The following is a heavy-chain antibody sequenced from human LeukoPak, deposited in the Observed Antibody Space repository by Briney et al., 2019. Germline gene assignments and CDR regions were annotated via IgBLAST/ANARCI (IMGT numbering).Heavy chain of an antibody. CDR3: ARQGTYYYDSSGYQPLPFDY. D-gene: IGHD3-22*01. CDR1: GGSISSGGSS. J-gene: IGHJ4*02. Sequence: SETLSLTCAVSGGSISSGGSSWSWIRQSMGKGLEWIGHIHHSGATYNNPSLKSRVIISVDRSKSQFSLKLRSVAAADTAVYYCARQGTYYYDSSGYQPLPFDYWGQGTLVTVSS. V-gene: IGHV4-30-2*06. CDR2: IHHSGAT.